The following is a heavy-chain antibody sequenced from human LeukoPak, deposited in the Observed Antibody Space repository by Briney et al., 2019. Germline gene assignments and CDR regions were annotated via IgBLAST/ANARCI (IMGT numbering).Heavy chain of an antibody. Sequence: GGSLRLSCAASGFTVSSNYMSWVRQAPGKGLEWVSVIYSGGSTYYADFVKGRFTISRDNSKNTLYLQMNSLRAEDTAVYYCARVSGWYSFAIDYWGQGTLVTVSS. D-gene: IGHD6-19*01. CDR2: IYSGGST. V-gene: IGHV3-53*01. CDR3: ARVSGWYSFAIDY. CDR1: GFTVSSNY. J-gene: IGHJ4*02.